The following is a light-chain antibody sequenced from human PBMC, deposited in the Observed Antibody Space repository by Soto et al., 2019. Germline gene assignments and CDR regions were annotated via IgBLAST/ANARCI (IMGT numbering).Light chain of an antibody. V-gene: IGLV2-14*03. CDR1: SSDVGGYNY. CDR3: CSYTTSNTRQIV. Sequence: QSALTQPASVSGSPGQSITISCTGTSSDVGGYNYVSWYQQHPGKAPKFMIYDVSSRPSGVSNRFSGSKSGNTASLTICGLQAEDEADYYCCSYTTSNTRQIVFGTGTKLTVL. CDR2: DVS. J-gene: IGLJ1*01.